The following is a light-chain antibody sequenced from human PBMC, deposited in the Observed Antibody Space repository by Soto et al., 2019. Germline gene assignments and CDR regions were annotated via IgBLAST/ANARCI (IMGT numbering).Light chain of an antibody. Sequence: QSVLTQPASVSGSPGQSITISCTGTSSDVGSYNLVSWYQQHPGKAPKLMIYEVSKRPSGVSNRFSGSKSGNTASLTISGLQAEDEADYYCCSYAGSSRVFGGWTKLTVL. CDR3: CSYAGSSRV. V-gene: IGLV2-23*02. CDR2: EVS. J-gene: IGLJ3*02. CDR1: SSDVGSYNL.